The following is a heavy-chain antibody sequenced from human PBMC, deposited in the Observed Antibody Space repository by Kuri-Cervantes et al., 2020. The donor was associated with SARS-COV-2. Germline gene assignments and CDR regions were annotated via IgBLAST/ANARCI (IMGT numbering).Heavy chain of an antibody. CDR3: AKGPRSSWYLWYFDL. Sequence: GESLKISCAASGFTFSNAWMNWVRQAPGKGLEWVGRIKSKTDGGTTDYAAPVKGRFTISRDDSKNTLYLQMNSLKAEDTAVYYCAKGPRSSWYLWYFDLWGRGTLVTVSS. J-gene: IGHJ2*01. V-gene: IGHV3-15*07. CDR1: GFTFSNAW. D-gene: IGHD6-13*01. CDR2: IKSKTDGGTT.